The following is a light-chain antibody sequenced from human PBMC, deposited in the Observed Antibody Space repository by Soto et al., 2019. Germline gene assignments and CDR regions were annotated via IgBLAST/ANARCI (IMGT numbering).Light chain of an antibody. CDR2: DVT. J-gene: IGLJ2*01. CDR3: ASYTGITTHVV. Sequence: QSALTQPASVSGSPGQSVAISCTGTSSDVGGYNSVSWYQQHPGKAPKLMIYDVTKRPSGISDRFYGSKSGNTASLTISGLQPEDEADYFCASYTGITTHVVFGGGTKVTVL. V-gene: IGLV2-14*03. CDR1: SSDVGGYNS.